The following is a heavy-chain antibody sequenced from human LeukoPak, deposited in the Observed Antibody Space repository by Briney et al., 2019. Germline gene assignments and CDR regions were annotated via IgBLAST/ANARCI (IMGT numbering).Heavy chain of an antibody. J-gene: IGHJ4*02. Sequence: GGSLRLSCTASGFTFGDYAMSWVRQAPGKGLEWVGFIRSKAYGGTTEYAASVKGRFTISRDDSKSIAYLQMNSLKTEDTAVYYCTRGVRYYYDSRSRGYYFDYWGQGTLVTVSS. V-gene: IGHV3-49*04. CDR3: TRGVRYYYDSRSRGYYFDY. CDR1: GFTFGDYA. CDR2: IRSKAYGGTT. D-gene: IGHD3-22*01.